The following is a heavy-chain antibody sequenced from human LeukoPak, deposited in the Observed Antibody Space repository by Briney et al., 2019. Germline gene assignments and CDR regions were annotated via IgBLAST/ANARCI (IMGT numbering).Heavy chain of an antibody. D-gene: IGHD3-10*01. Sequence: GGSLRLSCAPSGFIFSNYGIHWVRQAPGKGLEWVAVIRYDGSQKYYADSVKGRFTISGDNSKNTVFLQVNSLRAEDTAVYYCARYGSGKNFDYWGQGTPVTVSS. CDR2: IRYDGSQK. CDR3: ARYGSGKNFDY. V-gene: IGHV3-33*01. J-gene: IGHJ4*02. CDR1: GFIFSNYG.